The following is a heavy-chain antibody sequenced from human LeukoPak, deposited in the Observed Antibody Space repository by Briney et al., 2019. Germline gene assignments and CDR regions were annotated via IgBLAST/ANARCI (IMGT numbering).Heavy chain of an antibody. V-gene: IGHV3-30*02. CDR3: AKRDRTSEFDY. CDR2: IQPDGIDT. D-gene: IGHD3-22*01. J-gene: IGHJ4*01. CDR1: GFNFNNYG. Sequence: PGGSLRLSCATSGFNFNNYGMHWVREPPGKGLEWVALIQPDGIDTYYADSVKGRFTVFRDNSKSTLYLQLNSLTPDDTAIYYCAKRDRTSEFDYWGHGTLVTVSS.